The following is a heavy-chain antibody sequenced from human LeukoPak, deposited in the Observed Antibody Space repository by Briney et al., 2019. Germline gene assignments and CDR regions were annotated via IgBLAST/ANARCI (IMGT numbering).Heavy chain of an antibody. CDR1: GFTFSNAW. V-gene: IGHV3-15*01. CDR3: TTDLAALKSNYYYYYMHV. Sequence: GGSLRLSCAASGFTFSNAWMSWVRQAPGKGLEWAGRIKSKTDGGTTDYEAPVRGRFTISRDDSKNTLYLQVNSLKTEDTALYYCTTDLAALKSNYYYYYMHVWGKGTTVTVSS. J-gene: IGHJ6*03. D-gene: IGHD6-6*01. CDR2: IKSKTDGGTT.